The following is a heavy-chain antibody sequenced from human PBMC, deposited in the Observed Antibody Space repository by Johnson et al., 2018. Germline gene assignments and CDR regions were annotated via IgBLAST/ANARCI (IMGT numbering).Heavy chain of an antibody. CDR1: GFTFNNYA. CDR2: ISGSSRST. V-gene: IGHV3-23*04. D-gene: IGHD3-10*01. J-gene: IGHJ3*01. Sequence: VQLVESGGGLFQPGGSLRLSCAASGFTFNNYAMSWVRQTPGKGLEWVSAISGSSRSTYYADSVKGRFTISRDNSKNTLFLQINSLRAEDTALYYCAKDIIALVRGVLHYWGQGTMVTVSS. CDR3: AKDIIALVRGVLHY.